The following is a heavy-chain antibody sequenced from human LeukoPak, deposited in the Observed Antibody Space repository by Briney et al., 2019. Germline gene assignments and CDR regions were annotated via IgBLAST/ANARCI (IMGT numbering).Heavy chain of an antibody. CDR3: ARVEVDTAMVTNY. CDR1: GFTFNSYS. V-gene: IGHV3-21*01. Sequence: GGSLRLSCAASGFTFNSYSMNWVRQAPGKGLEWVSSISGSNSYIYYADSMKGRFTISRDNAKNSLYLQMNSLRAEDTAVYYCARVEVDTAMVTNYWGQGTLVTVSS. CDR2: ISGSNSYI. J-gene: IGHJ4*02. D-gene: IGHD5-18*01.